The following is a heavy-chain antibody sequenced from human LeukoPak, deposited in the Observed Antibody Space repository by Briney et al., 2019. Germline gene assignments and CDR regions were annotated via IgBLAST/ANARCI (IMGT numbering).Heavy chain of an antibody. Sequence: ASVKVSCKASGYTFTSYGISWVRQAPGQGLEWMGWISAYNGNTNYAQMLQGRVTMTTDTSTSTAYMELRSLRSDDAAVYYCARDLFGSGKGYYYGMDVWGQGTTVTVSS. D-gene: IGHD3-10*01. CDR3: ARDLFGSGKGYYYGMDV. CDR1: GYTFTSYG. V-gene: IGHV1-18*01. J-gene: IGHJ6*02. CDR2: ISAYNGNT.